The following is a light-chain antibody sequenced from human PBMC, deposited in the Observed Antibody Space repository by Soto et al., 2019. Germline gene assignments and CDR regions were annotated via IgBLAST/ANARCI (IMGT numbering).Light chain of an antibody. CDR2: EVT. CDR3: SSYAGSNRL. Sequence: QSVLTQPPSASGSPGQSVTISCTGTSSDVGGSNYVSWYQQHPGKAPKLMIYEVTKRPSGVPDRFSGSKSGNTASLTVSGLQAEDEADYYCSSYAGSNRLFGGGTKVTVL. J-gene: IGLJ2*01. V-gene: IGLV2-8*01. CDR1: SSDVGGSNY.